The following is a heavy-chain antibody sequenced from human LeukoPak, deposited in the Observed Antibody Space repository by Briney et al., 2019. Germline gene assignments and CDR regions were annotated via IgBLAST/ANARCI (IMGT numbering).Heavy chain of an antibody. D-gene: IGHD7-27*01. CDR3: AREAGDGYFDY. J-gene: IGHJ4*02. Sequence: PSETLSLTCAVSGGSISSGGYSWSCIRQPPGKGLEWIGYIYHSGSTYYNPSLKRRVTISVDWSKNQFSLKLSSVTAADTAVYYCAREAGDGYFDYWGQGTLVTVSS. CDR1: GGSISSGGYS. V-gene: IGHV4-30-2*01. CDR2: IYHSGST.